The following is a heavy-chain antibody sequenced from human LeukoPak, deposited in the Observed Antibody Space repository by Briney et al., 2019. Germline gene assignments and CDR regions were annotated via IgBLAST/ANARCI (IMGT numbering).Heavy chain of an antibody. V-gene: IGHV1-8*02. J-gene: IGHJ6*02. Sequence: ASVKVSCKASGYTFTSYGISWVRQAPGQGLEWMGWMNPNSGNTGYAQKFQGRVTMTRNTSISTAYMELSSLRSEDTAVYYCARGRVLLYYYYYGMDVWGQGTTVTVSS. CDR3: ARGRVLLYYYYYGMDV. CDR1: GYTFTSYG. CDR2: MNPNSGNT. D-gene: IGHD2-15*01.